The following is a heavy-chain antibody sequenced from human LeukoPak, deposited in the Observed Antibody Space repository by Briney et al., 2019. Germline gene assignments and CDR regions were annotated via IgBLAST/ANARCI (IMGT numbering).Heavy chain of an antibody. V-gene: IGHV1-2*02. CDR1: GYTFTSYD. CDR3: ARGIVGATHTEAFDI. Sequence: ASVKVSCKASGYTFTSYDINWVRQAPGQGLEWMGWINPNSGGTNYAQKFQGRVTMTRDTSISTAYMELSRLRSDDTAVYYCARGIVGATHTEAFDIWGQGTMVTVSS. D-gene: IGHD1-26*01. CDR2: INPNSGGT. J-gene: IGHJ3*02.